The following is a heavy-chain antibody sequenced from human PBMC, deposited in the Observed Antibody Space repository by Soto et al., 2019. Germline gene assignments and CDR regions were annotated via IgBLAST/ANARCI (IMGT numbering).Heavy chain of an antibody. J-gene: IGHJ5*02. V-gene: IGHV1-69*13. CDR1: GGTFSSYA. D-gene: IGHD3-22*01. Sequence: SVKVSCKDSGGTFSSYAISWVRQAPGQGLEWMGGIIPIFGTANYAQKFQGRVTITADESTSTAYMELSSLRSEDTALYYCARDSSGYLNWFDPWGQGTLVTVSS. CDR3: ARDSSGYLNWFDP. CDR2: IIPIFGTA.